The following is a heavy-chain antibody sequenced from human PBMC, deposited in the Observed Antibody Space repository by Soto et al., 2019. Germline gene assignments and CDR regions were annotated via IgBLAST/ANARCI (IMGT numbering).Heavy chain of an antibody. J-gene: IGHJ5*02. Sequence: EVQLVQSGAEVKKPGESLKISCKGSGYSFTHYWIGWVRQMPGKGLEWMGIIYPGDSDTRYSPSFQGQVTISADKSISTAYLQWSSLKASDTAMYYCARHVRYCTNGVCYPNWFDPWGQGTLVTVSS. CDR1: GYSFTHYW. D-gene: IGHD2-8*01. CDR2: IYPGDSDT. V-gene: IGHV5-51*01. CDR3: ARHVRYCTNGVCYPNWFDP.